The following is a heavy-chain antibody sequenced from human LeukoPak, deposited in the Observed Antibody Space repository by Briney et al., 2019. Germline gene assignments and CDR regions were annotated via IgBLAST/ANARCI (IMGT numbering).Heavy chain of an antibody. D-gene: IGHD5-12*01. CDR1: GGSISSSSYY. V-gene: IGHV4-39*07. CDR2: IYTSGST. CDR3: ARASGYDSAFDY. J-gene: IGHJ4*02. Sequence: SETLSLTCTVSGGSISSSSYYWGWIRQPPGKGLEWIGRIYTSGSTNYNPSLKSRVTMSVDTSKNQFSLKLSSVTAADTAVYYCARASGYDSAFDYWGQGTLVTVSS.